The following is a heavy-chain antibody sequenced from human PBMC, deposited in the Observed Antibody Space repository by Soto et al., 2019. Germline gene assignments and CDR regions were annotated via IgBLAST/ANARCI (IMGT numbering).Heavy chain of an antibody. V-gene: IGHV3-30*18. D-gene: IGHD5-18*01. CDR2: ISYDGSNK. CDR3: AKGSYGLFDP. CDR1: GFTFSSYG. Sequence: QVQLVESGGGVVQPGRSLRLSCAASGFTFSSYGMHWVRQAPGKGLEWVAVISYDGSNKYYADSVKGRFTISRDNSKNTLYLQMNSLRAEDTAVYYCAKGSYGLFDPWGQGTLVTVSS. J-gene: IGHJ5*02.